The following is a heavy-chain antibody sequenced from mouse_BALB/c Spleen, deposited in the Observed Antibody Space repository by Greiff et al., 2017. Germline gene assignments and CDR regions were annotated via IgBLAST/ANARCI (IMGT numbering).Heavy chain of an antibody. CDR1: GFTFSSYT. D-gene: IGHD2-14*01. CDR2: ISNGGGST. Sequence: EVKLQESGGGLVQPGGSLKLSCAASGFTFSSYTMSWVRQTPEKRLEWVAYISNGGGSTYYPDTVKGRFTISRDNAKNTLYLQMSSLKSEDTAMYYCARLAKGVRRAMDYWGQGTSVTVSS. V-gene: IGHV5-12-2*01. CDR3: ARLAKGVRRAMDY. J-gene: IGHJ4*01.